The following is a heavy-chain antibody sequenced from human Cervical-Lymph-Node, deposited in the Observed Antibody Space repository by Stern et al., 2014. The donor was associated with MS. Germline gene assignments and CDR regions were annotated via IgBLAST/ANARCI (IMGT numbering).Heavy chain of an antibody. CDR2: INPSTGAT. CDR1: GYTFIDYY. J-gene: IGHJ3*02. D-gene: IGHD2-15*01. V-gene: IGHV1-2*02. CDR3: AKVAWELLGAFDI. Sequence: QVQLVESGAEVKKPWASVTVSCKASGYTFIDYYIHWVRQAPGHGFEWLGWINPSTGATNYGQKFQGRVTMTRDTSINTAYVELRRLRSDDTAVYFCAKVAWELLGAFDIWGQGTLITVSS.